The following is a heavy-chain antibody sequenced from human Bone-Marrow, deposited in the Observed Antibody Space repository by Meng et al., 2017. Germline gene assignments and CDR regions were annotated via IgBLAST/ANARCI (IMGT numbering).Heavy chain of an antibody. J-gene: IGHJ4*02. CDR3: ARDRGGYGDISY. Sequence: QVQLQESGPGLVKPSQTPSLTCTVSNDSIRSGDYYWSWIRQPPGKGLEWIGFIYYSGTTYYNPSLKSRVTISVDTSKNQFSLNLSSVTAADTAVYYCARDRGGYGDISYWGQGTLVTVSS. CDR2: IYYSGTT. V-gene: IGHV4-30-4*01. CDR1: NDSIRSGDYY. D-gene: IGHD4-17*01.